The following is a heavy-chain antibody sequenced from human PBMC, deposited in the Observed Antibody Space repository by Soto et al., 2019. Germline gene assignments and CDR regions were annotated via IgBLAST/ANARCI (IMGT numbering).Heavy chain of an antibody. D-gene: IGHD1-26*01. CDR1: GGSISSSSYY. V-gene: IGHV4-39*01. Sequence: QLQLQESGPGLVKPSETLSLTCTVSGGSISSSSYYWGWIRQPPGKGLEWIGTIYYRVTTYYNPSLKSRVTISVDTSKNQLSLKLSSVTAADTAVYYCARHDMGLVGPTPNFHHWGQGTLVTVSS. J-gene: IGHJ4*02. CDR2: IYYRVTT. CDR3: ARHDMGLVGPTPNFHH.